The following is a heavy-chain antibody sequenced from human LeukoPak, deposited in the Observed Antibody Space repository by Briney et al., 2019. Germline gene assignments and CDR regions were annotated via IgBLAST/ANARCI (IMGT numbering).Heavy chain of an antibody. Sequence: GGSLRLSCAVSGFTFSSYWMSWVRQAPGKGLEWVSAISGSGGSTYYADSVKGRFTISRDNSKNTLYLQMNSLRAEDTAVYYCARCKADSSSWYEEAFDIWGQGTMVTVSS. CDR2: ISGSGGST. CDR3: ARCKADSSSWYEEAFDI. J-gene: IGHJ3*02. D-gene: IGHD6-13*01. CDR1: GFTFSSYW. V-gene: IGHV3-23*01.